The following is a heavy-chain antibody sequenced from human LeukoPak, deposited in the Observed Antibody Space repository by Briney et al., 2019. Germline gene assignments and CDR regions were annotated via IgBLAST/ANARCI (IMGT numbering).Heavy chain of an antibody. Sequence: PSETLSLTCTVSGVSISNYYWSWIRQPAGKGLEWIGRLYISGSTNYNPSLKSRVTVSVDTSKNQFSLKLSSVTAADTAVYYCASQSKWALLGGLDYWGQGTLVTVSS. D-gene: IGHD1-26*01. CDR3: ASQSKWALLGGLDY. V-gene: IGHV4-4*07. J-gene: IGHJ4*02. CDR2: LYISGST. CDR1: GVSISNYY.